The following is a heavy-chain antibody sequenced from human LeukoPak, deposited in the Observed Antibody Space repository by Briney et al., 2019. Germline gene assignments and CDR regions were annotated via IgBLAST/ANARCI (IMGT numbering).Heavy chain of an antibody. D-gene: IGHD3-10*01. CDR2: MNPNSGNT. Sequence: GASVKVSCKASGHTFTSYDINWVRQATGQGLEWMGWMNPNSGNTGYAQKFQGRVTITRNTSISTAYMELSSLRSEDTAVYYCARVSSGSLKVYYFDYWCQGNLVTVSS. CDR1: GHTFTSYD. V-gene: IGHV1-8*03. J-gene: IGHJ4*02. CDR3: ARVSSGSLKVYYFDY.